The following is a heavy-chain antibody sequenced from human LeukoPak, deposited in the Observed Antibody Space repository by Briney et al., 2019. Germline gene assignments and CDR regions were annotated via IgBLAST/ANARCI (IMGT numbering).Heavy chain of an antibody. J-gene: IGHJ5*02. CDR2: ISGSGGST. CDR1: GFTFSSYA. V-gene: IGHV3-23*01. D-gene: IGHD5-24*01. Sequence: GGSLRLSCAASGFTFSSYAMSWVRQAPGKGLEWVSAISGSGGSTYYADTVKGRFTISRDNSKNTLYLQMNSLRAEDTAVYYCAKQVEPTNWFDPWGQGTLVTVSS. CDR3: AKQVEPTNWFDP.